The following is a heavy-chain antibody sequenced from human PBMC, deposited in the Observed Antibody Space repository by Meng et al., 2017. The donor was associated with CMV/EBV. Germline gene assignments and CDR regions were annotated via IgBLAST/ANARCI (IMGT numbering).Heavy chain of an antibody. J-gene: IGHJ5*02. V-gene: IGHV4-39*01. CDR1: GGSISSSSYY. Sequence: SETLSLTCTVSGGSISSSSYYWGWIRQPPGKGLEWIGSIYYSGSTYYNPSLKSRVTISVDTSQNQFSLKLSSVTAADTAVYYCARLQEQGLLWFGELSGWFDPWGQGTLVTVSS. D-gene: IGHD3-10*01. CDR2: IYYSGST. CDR3: ARLQEQGLLWFGELSGWFDP.